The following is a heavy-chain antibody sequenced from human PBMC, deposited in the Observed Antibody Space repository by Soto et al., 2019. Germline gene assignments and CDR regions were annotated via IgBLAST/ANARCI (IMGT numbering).Heavy chain of an antibody. CDR2: ISAYNGNT. D-gene: IGHD2-2*01. Sequence: ASVKVSCKASGYTFTSYGISWVRQAPGQGLEWMGWISAYNGNTNYAQKLQGRVTMTTDTSTSTAYMELRSLRSDDTAVYYCAREEVVVVPAANYYYYYYYMDVWGKGTTVTVSS. CDR1: GYTFTSYG. V-gene: IGHV1-18*01. CDR3: AREEVVVVPAANYYYYYYYMDV. J-gene: IGHJ6*03.